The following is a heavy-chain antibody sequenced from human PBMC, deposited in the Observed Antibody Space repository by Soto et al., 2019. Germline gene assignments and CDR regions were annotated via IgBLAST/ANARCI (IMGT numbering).Heavy chain of an antibody. Sequence: GGSLRLSCAASGFTFSSYSMNWVRQAPGKGLEWVSYISSSSSTIYCADSVKGRFTISRDNAKNSLYLQMNSLRAEDTAVYYCARTPYCSSTSCYAGWFDPWGQGTLVTVSS. CDR3: ARTPYCSSTSCYAGWFDP. D-gene: IGHD2-2*01. CDR2: ISSSSSTI. J-gene: IGHJ5*02. CDR1: GFTFSSYS. V-gene: IGHV3-48*01.